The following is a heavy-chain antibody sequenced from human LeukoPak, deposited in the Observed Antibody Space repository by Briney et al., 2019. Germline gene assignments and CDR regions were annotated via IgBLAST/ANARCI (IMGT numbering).Heavy chain of an antibody. V-gene: IGHV3-30*18. Sequence: GRSLRLSCAASGFTFSNYGMHWVRQAPGKGLEWVAVISYDGSNKYYADSVKGRFTISRDNSKNTLYLQMNSLRAEDTAVYYCAKGLLGCRGVREREFCVYWGQGTLVTVSS. CDR1: GFTFSNYG. CDR3: AKGLLGCRGVREREFCVY. CDR2: ISYDGSNK. D-gene: IGHD3-10*01. J-gene: IGHJ4*02.